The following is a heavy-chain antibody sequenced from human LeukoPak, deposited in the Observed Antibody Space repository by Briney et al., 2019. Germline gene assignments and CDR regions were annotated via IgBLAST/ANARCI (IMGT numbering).Heavy chain of an antibody. V-gene: IGHV3-20*04. CDR1: GFTFDDYD. CDR3: ASQGHVGSGTYSPHDY. D-gene: IGHD3-10*01. J-gene: IGHJ4*02. CDR2: VSWYGGST. Sequence: GGPLRLSCAASGFTFDDYDMSWVRKAPGKGLEWVSGVSWYGGSTGYADSGKGVFTISRDNAENSLYPQMKWLRAADPAMYYLASQGHVGSGTYSPHDYWGQGTLVSVSS.